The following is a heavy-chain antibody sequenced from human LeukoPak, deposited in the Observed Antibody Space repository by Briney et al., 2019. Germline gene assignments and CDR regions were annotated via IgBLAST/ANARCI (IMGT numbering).Heavy chain of an antibody. Sequence: GASVKVSCKVSGYTLTELSMHWVRQAPGKGLEWMGGFDPEDGETIYAQKFQGRVTMTEDTSTDTAYMELSSLRSEDTAVYYCATGCPLEGGDYHCGLDYWGQGTLVTVSS. D-gene: IGHD4-17*01. CDR2: FDPEDGET. CDR3: ATGCPLEGGDYHCGLDY. V-gene: IGHV1-24*01. J-gene: IGHJ4*02. CDR1: GYTLTELS.